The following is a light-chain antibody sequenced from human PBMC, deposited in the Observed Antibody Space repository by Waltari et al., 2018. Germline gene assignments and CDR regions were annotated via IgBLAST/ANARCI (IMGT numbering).Light chain of an antibody. V-gene: IGKV3-15*01. Sequence: IVMTQSPATLSVSPGEGATLSCRVSQSVSSNLAWYQQKPGQAPRLLIYGASTRATGLPGSFSGSGSGTEFTLTISSLQSEDFAVYYCQQYNNWPPLFGQGTKVEIK. J-gene: IGKJ1*01. CDR3: QQYNNWPPL. CDR2: GAS. CDR1: QSVSSN.